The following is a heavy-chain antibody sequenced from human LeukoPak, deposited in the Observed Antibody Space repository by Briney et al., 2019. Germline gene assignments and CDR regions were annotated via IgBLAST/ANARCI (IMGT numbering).Heavy chain of an antibody. J-gene: IGHJ3*02. Sequence: SETLSLTCTVPGGSISNYYWSWIRQPPGKGLEWIGEINHSGSTNYSPSLTSRVTISLDTSRNQFSLKLNSVTAADTAVYYCAKSNGYGLVDIWGQGTMVTVSS. D-gene: IGHD3-10*01. CDR3: AKSNGYGLVDI. CDR2: INHSGST. V-gene: IGHV4-34*01. CDR1: GGSISNYY.